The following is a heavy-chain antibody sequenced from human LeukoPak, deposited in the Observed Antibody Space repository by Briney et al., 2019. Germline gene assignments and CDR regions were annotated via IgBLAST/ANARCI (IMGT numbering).Heavy chain of an antibody. CDR3: AKDVGGATRFLDY. CDR1: GFTFSSYS. V-gene: IGHV3-7*03. CDR2: IKQDESGK. D-gene: IGHD1-26*01. Sequence: PGGSLRLSCVASGFTFSSYSMNWVRQAPGKGLEWVANIKQDESGKSYVDSVKGRFTISRDNAKNSLYLQMNSLRAEDTAVYYCAKDVGGATRFLDYWGQGTLVTVSS. J-gene: IGHJ4*02.